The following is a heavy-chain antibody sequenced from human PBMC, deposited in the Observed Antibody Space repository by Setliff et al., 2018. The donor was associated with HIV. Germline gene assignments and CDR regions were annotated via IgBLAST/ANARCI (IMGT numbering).Heavy chain of an antibody. CDR2: IYPGDSDT. CDR3: ARQPIRWSDAFDI. Sequence: PGESLKISCKGSGYSFTTYWIGWVRQMPGKGLEWMGIIYPGDSDTRYSPSFQGQVTISADKSISTAYLQWSSLKASDTAMYYCARQPIRWSDAFDIWGQGTMVTVS. D-gene: IGHD4-17*01. V-gene: IGHV5-51*01. CDR1: GYSFTTYW. J-gene: IGHJ3*02.